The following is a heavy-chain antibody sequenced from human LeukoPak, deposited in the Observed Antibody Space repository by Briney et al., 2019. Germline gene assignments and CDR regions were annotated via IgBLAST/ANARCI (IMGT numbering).Heavy chain of an antibody. D-gene: IGHD2-15*01. CDR1: GGSFSGYY. V-gene: IGHV4-34*01. CDR3: ARRRGYCSGGSCRTNWFDP. Sequence: PSETLSLTCAVYGGSFSGYYWSWIRQPPGKGLEWIGEINHSGSTNYNPSLKSRVTISVDTSKNQFSLKLSSVTAADTAVYYCARRRGYCSGGSCRTNWFDPWGQGTLVTVSS. CDR2: INHSGST. J-gene: IGHJ5*02.